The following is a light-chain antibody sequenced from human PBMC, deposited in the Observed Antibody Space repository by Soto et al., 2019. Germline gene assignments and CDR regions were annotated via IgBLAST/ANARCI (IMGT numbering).Light chain of an antibody. Sequence: DVQMTQYPSSLSASVGDRVTITCRASQAIDTHLSWYQQKPGKAPNLLIYRTSVLRGEITSRFVGLGSWTDFTLNITNLQPDGFGTYYCLQSSSFPLTFGQGTTLEIK. CDR3: LQSSSFPLT. V-gene: IGKV1-39*01. CDR1: QAIDTH. CDR2: RTS. J-gene: IGKJ1*01.